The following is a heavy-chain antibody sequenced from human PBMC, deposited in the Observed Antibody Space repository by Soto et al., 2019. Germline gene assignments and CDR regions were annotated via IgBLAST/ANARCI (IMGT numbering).Heavy chain of an antibody. D-gene: IGHD2-15*01. CDR1: GGSISSSSYY. CDR3: ARHRQMVAATLGEFDP. J-gene: IGHJ5*02. CDR2: IYYSGST. Sequence: QLQLQESGPGLVKPSETLSLTCTVSGGSISSSSYYWGWIRQPPGKGLEWIGSIYYSGSTYYNPSLKSRVTISVDTSKNQFSLKLSSVTAADTAVYYCARHRQMVAATLGEFDPWGQGTLVTVSS. V-gene: IGHV4-39*01.